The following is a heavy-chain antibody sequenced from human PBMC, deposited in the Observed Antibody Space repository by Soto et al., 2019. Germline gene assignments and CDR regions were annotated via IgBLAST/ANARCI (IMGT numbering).Heavy chain of an antibody. CDR3: EGLFGSGETSNYGMDV. D-gene: IGHD3-10*01. V-gene: IGHV4-59*01. Sequence: QVQLQESGPRLVKPSETLSLTCTVSDGSISSYYWSWIRQPPGKGLEWIGYIYYSGSTSYNPSLKSRVIISVDTSKNQFARKLSSVTAADTAVYYCEGLFGSGETSNYGMDVWGHGTTVAVSS. CDR2: IYYSGST. J-gene: IGHJ6*02. CDR1: DGSISSYY.